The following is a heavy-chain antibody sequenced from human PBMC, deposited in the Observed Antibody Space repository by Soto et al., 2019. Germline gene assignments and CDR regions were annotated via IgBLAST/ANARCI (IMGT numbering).Heavy chain of an antibody. Sequence: QVQLVQSGAEVKKPGSSVKVSCKASGGTFSSYNISWVRQAPGQGLEWRGRIIPILGIANYAQNFQGRVTITADTATSTAYMEMSSLRSEDTAVYDWARDRDYWGQGTLVTVSS. J-gene: IGHJ4*02. CDR2: IIPILGIA. CDR3: ARDRDY. CDR1: GGTFSSYN. V-gene: IGHV1-69*08.